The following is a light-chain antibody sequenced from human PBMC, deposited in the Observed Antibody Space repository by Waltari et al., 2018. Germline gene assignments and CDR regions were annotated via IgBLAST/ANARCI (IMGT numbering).Light chain of an antibody. CDR1: SSNIGSNT. CDR3: AAWDDSLNGPV. Sequence: QSVLTQPPSASGTPGQRVTISCSGSSSNIGSNTVNWYQQLPGTAPKLLIYSNNQRPSGVPDRVSGSKSGTSASLAIGGLQSEDEADYYCAAWDDSLNGPVFGGGTKLTVL. V-gene: IGLV1-44*01. CDR2: SNN. J-gene: IGLJ3*02.